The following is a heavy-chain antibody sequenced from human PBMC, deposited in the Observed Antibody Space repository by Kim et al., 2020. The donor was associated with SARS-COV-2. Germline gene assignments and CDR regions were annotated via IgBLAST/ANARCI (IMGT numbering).Heavy chain of an antibody. D-gene: IGHD6-19*01. V-gene: IGHV3-9*01. CDR3: AVSSGWYGPVDY. J-gene: IGHJ4*02. Sequence: GGSLRLSCAASGFTFDELAMHWVRQVPGKGLEWVSGITWRSGTIDYADSVKGRFTLSRDYAKKSLYLQMNSLRPDDTAFYYCAVSSGWYGPVDYWGQGTLVTVS. CDR2: ITWRSGTI. CDR1: GFTFDELA.